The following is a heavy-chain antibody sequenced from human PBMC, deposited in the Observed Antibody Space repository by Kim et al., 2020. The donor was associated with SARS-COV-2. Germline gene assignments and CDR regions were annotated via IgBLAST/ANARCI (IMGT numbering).Heavy chain of an antibody. V-gene: IGHV3-74*01. D-gene: IGHD3-16*01. CDR2: INSDGTTT. Sequence: GGSLRLSCAASGFTFSSTWMHWVRQAPGGGLVWVLRINSDGTTTNYADSVKGRFSISRDNAKNTLYLQMTSLRAEDTAIYYCARPLYDYVWGTYWGQGTLVTVSS. CDR1: GFTFSSTW. CDR3: ARPLYDYVWGTY. J-gene: IGHJ4*02.